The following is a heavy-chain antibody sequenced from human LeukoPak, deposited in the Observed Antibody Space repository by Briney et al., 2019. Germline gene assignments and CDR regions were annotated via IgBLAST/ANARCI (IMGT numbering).Heavy chain of an antibody. V-gene: IGHV3-74*01. D-gene: IGHD6-6*01. Sequence: PGGSLRLSCAASGFTFSSYWMHWVRQAPGKGLVWVSRINTDGSTINYADSVKGRFTISRDNAKNTLYLQMNSLRAEDTAVYYCARAVTIATRSTGYWGKGTLVTVSS. CDR3: ARAVTIATRSTGY. CDR1: GFTFSSYW. J-gene: IGHJ4*02. CDR2: INTDGSTI.